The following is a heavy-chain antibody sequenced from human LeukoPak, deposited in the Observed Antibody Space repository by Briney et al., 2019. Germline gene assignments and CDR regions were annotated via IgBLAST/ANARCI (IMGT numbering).Heavy chain of an antibody. V-gene: IGHV4-4*07. CDR2: IYTSGST. J-gene: IGHJ6*03. CDR1: GGSISGYY. Sequence: SETLSLTCTVSGGSISGYYWSWIRQPAGKGLEWVGRIYTSGSTNYNPSLKSRVTMSVDTSKNQFSLKLTSVTAADTALYYCARDSGLWFGGKYYYNMDVWGKGTTVSVSS. D-gene: IGHD3-10*01. CDR3: ARDSGLWFGGKYYYNMDV.